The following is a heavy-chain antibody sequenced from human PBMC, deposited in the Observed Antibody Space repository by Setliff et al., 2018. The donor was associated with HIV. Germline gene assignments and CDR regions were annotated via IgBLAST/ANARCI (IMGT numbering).Heavy chain of an antibody. V-gene: IGHV4-34*01. Sequence: SETLSLTCAVYGGSFSGNYWNWIRQPPGKGLEWIGEINHSGITNYNPSLESRITISVDRSKNQFSLNLTPVTAADTAVYFCARAPVVTAQPNHFDFWGQGMLVTVSS. CDR3: ARAPVVTAQPNHFDF. CDR2: INHSGIT. D-gene: IGHD2-21*02. J-gene: IGHJ4*02. CDR1: GGSFSGNY.